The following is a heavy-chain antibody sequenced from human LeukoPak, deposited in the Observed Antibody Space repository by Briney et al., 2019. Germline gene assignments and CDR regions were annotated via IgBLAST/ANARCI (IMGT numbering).Heavy chain of an antibody. Sequence: PGGSLRLSCAASGFTFSSYWMSWVRQAPGKGLEWVANIKQDGSEKYYVDSVKGRFTISRDNAKNSLYLQMNSLRAEDTAVYYCARDGWGAVAGTWYFDYWGQGTLVTVSS. CDR1: GFTFSSYW. CDR2: IKQDGSEK. D-gene: IGHD6-19*01. V-gene: IGHV3-7*01. J-gene: IGHJ4*02. CDR3: ARDGWGAVAGTWYFDY.